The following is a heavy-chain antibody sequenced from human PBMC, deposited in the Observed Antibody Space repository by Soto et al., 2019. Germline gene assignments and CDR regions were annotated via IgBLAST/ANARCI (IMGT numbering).Heavy chain of an antibody. CDR2: IFYTGST. J-gene: IGHJ4*02. CDR1: GYSVSSTIYY. D-gene: IGHD1-26*01. V-gene: IGHV4-61*01. CDR3: ARDSPLSERSLDY. Sequence: QVQLQESGPGLVKPSETLSLTCTVSGYSVSSTIYYWSWIRQPPGKNPEWIGYIFYTGSTNYNPSLTTLVTISLETCKNQFSLKLISGPAADTAVYYCARDSPLSERSLDYCGQETLLTVCS.